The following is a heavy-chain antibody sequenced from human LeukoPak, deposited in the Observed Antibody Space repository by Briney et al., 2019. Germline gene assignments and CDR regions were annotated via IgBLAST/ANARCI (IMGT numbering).Heavy chain of an antibody. CDR3: ARGELRFLEWLLPAYNWFDP. V-gene: IGHV1-8*01. D-gene: IGHD3-3*01. CDR2: MNPNGGNT. CDR1: GYTFTSYD. J-gene: IGHJ5*02. Sequence: ASVKVSCKASGYTFTSYDINWVRQATGQGLEWMGWMNPNGGNTGYAQKFQGRVTMTRNTSISTAYMELSSLRSEDTAVYYCARGELRFLEWLLPAYNWFDPWGQGTLVTVSS.